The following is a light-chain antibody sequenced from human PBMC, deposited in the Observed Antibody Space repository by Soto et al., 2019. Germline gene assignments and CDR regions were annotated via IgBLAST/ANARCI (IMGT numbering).Light chain of an antibody. V-gene: IGKV3-15*01. CDR3: QQYHNWPA. CDR1: QSVFSS. J-gene: IGKJ1*01. CDR2: GAA. Sequence: EIVMTQSPATLSVSPGERATLSCRASQSVFSSLGWYQQKPGQAPRLLIYGAATRATGIPARFSGSGSGTEFTLTISSLQSEDFAVYYCQQYHNWPAFGQGTKVEIK.